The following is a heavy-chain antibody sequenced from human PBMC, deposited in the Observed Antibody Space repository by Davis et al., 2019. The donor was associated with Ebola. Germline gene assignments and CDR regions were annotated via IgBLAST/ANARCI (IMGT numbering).Heavy chain of an antibody. CDR2: ITGSGGSV. V-gene: IGHV3-23*01. J-gene: IGHJ6*02. CDR3: VRGMDV. CDR1: GFTFNTYA. Sequence: GESLKISCAASGFTFNTYAMTWVRQAPGKGLEWVSTITGSGGSVYYADSVKGRFTISRDNSKNTLYLQMNSLRGEDTAVYYCVRGMDVWGQGTTVTVFS.